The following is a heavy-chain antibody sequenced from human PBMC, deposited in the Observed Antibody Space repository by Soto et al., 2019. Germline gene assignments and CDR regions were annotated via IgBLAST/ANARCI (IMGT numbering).Heavy chain of an antibody. CDR1: GGSISSGGYS. CDR2: IYHSGST. Sequence: PSETLSLTCAVSGGSISSGGYSWSWIRQPPGKGLEWIGYIYHSGSTYYNPSLKSRVTISVDRSKNQFSLKLSSVTAADTAVYYCARVSGNSVNAFDIWGQGTMVTV. D-gene: IGHD2-15*01. CDR3: ARVSGNSVNAFDI. V-gene: IGHV4-30-2*01. J-gene: IGHJ3*02.